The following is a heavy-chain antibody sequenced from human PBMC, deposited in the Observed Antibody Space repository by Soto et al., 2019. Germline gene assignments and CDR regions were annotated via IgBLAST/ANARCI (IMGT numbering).Heavy chain of an antibody. CDR3: ASGEEVRYFDWFHFDY. J-gene: IGHJ4*02. CDR1: GYTFTSYA. V-gene: IGHV1-3*01. Sequence: GASVKVSCKASGYTFTSYAMHWVRQAPGQRLEWMGWINAGNGNTKYSQKFQGRVTITRDTSASTAYMELSSLRSEDTAVYYCASGEEVRYFDWFHFDYWGQGTLVTVSS. D-gene: IGHD3-9*01. CDR2: INAGNGNT.